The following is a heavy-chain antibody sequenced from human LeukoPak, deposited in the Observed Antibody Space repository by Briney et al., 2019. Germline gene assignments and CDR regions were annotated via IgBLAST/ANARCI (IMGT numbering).Heavy chain of an antibody. V-gene: IGHV4-34*01. CDR1: GGSFSGYY. CDR3: ARDLRYDSSGYSFKXXFDX. Sequence: SETLSLTCAVYGGSFSGYYWSLIRQPPGKGLEWIGEIKHSGSTNYNPSLKSRVTISIDTSKNQFSLKLSSVTAADTAVYYCARDLRYDSSGYSFKXXFDXXXQGXMVTVX. CDR2: IKHSGST. D-gene: IGHD3-22*01. J-gene: IGHJ3*02.